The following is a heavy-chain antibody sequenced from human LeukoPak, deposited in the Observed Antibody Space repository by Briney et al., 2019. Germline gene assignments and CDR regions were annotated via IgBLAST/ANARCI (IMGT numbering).Heavy chain of an antibody. CDR1: GDSISRNSGI. J-gene: IGHJ6*02. D-gene: IGHD3/OR15-3a*01. CDR3: ARRTSYGMDV. Sequence: SQTLSLTCGISGDSISRNSGIWNWIRQSPSRGLEWLGRTYYMSKWNNDYAVSVQSRITISPDTSKNQFSLQLTSVTPEDTAVYYCARRTSYGMDVWGQGTPVTVSS. V-gene: IGHV6-1*01. CDR2: TYYMSKWNN.